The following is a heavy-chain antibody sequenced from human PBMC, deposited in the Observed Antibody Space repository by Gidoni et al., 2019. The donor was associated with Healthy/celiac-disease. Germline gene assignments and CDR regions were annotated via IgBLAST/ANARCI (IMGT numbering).Heavy chain of an antibody. D-gene: IGHD5-18*01. V-gene: IGHV1-3*01. J-gene: IGHJ4*02. Sequence: GNTIYSQKFQGRVTITRDTSASTAYMELSSLRSEDTAVYYCARDDPMGKAYSYGYSDYWGQGTLVTVSS. CDR3: ARDDPMGKAYSYGYSDY. CDR2: GNT.